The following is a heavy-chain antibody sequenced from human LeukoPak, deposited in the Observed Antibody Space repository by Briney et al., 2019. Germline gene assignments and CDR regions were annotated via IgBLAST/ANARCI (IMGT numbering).Heavy chain of an antibody. CDR3: ARDRIAAVGTVWFNP. Sequence: SETLSLTCTVSGGSISNSYWSWIRQPAGKGLEWIGRIYTSGSTNYNPSLKSRVTMSVDTSKNQFSLKLSSVTAADTAVYYCARDRIAAVGTVWFNPWGQGTLVTVSS. V-gene: IGHV4-4*07. CDR2: IYTSGST. D-gene: IGHD6-13*01. J-gene: IGHJ5*02. CDR1: GGSISNSY.